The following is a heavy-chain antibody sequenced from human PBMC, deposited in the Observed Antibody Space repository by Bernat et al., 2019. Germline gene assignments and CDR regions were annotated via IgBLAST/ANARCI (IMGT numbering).Heavy chain of an antibody. V-gene: IGHV3-33*01. J-gene: IGHJ5*02. D-gene: IGHD5-18*01. CDR2: IWYDGSNK. CDR1: GVTFSSYG. CDR3: ARESSDVDTAMAPLLDSMGFDP. Sequence: QVQLVESGGGVVQPGRSLRLSCAASGVTFSSYGMHWVRQAPGKGLEWVAVIWYDGSNKYYADSVKGRFTISSDNSKNTLYLQMNSLRAEDTAVYYCARESSDVDTAMAPLLDSMGFDPWGQGTLVTVSS.